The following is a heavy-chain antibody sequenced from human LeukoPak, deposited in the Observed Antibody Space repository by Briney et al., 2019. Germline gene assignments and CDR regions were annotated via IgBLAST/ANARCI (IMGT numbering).Heavy chain of an antibody. CDR3: AKDNVVVVTAIMYY. D-gene: IGHD2-21*02. CDR2: ISYDGSNK. Sequence: GGSLRLSCAASGFTFSSYGMHWVRQAPGKGLEWVAVISYDGSNKYYADSVKGRFTISRDNSKNTLYLQMNSLRAEDTVVYYCAKDNVVVVTAIMYYWGQGTLVTVSS. V-gene: IGHV3-30*18. CDR1: GFTFSSYG. J-gene: IGHJ4*02.